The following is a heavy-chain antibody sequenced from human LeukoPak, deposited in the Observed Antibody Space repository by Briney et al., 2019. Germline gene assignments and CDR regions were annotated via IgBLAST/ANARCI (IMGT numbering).Heavy chain of an antibody. D-gene: IGHD2-2*01. CDR1: GYTFTGYY. Sequence: GASVKVSCKASGYTFTGYYMHWVRQAPGQGLEWMGWINPNSGGTNYAQKFQGRVTMTRDTSISTAYMELSRLRSDDTAVYYCARDSGDIVVVPAAIEAWGQGTLVTVSS. J-gene: IGHJ5*02. CDR3: ARDSGDIVVVPAAIEA. V-gene: IGHV1-2*02. CDR2: INPNSGGT.